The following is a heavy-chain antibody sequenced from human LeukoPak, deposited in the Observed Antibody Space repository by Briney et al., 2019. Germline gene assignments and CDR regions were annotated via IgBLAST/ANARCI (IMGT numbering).Heavy chain of an antibody. CDR3: ARGLRGPRYDFWSGYYPNYYYYYMDV. Sequence: GASVKVSCKASGYTFTSYDINWVRQATGQGLEWMGWMNPNSGNTGYAQKFQGRVTITRNTSISTAYMELSSLRSEHTAVYYCARGLRGPRYDFWSGYYPNYYYYYMDVWGKGTTVTVSS. CDR2: MNPNSGNT. CDR1: GYTFTSYD. V-gene: IGHV1-8*03. J-gene: IGHJ6*03. D-gene: IGHD3-3*01.